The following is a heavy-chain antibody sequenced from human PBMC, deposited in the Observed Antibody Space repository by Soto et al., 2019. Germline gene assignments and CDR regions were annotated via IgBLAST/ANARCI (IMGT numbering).Heavy chain of an antibody. Sequence: SGFTFSTYNMNWVRQAPGKGLEWVSSISTRGHMYYADSVKGRFIISRDNAENSLYLQMNSLRAEDTAVYYCVRHTCPDCYSIGYWGLGTLVNVSS. CDR3: VRHTCPDCYSIGY. J-gene: IGHJ4*02. D-gene: IGHD2-21*02. V-gene: IGHV3-21*01. CDR1: GFTFSTYN. CDR2: ISTRGHM.